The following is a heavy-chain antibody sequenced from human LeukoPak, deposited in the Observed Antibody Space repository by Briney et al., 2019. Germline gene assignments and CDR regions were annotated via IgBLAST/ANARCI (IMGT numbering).Heavy chain of an antibody. CDR3: ARHSGDYGDYPNWFDP. Sequence: SESLSLTCTVSGGSISSSSYYWSWIRQPPGKGLEWIGYIYYSGTTNYNPSLLSRVTISVDTSKNQFSLKLTSVTAADTAIYYCARHSGDYGDYPNWFDPWGQGTLVTVSS. CDR1: GGSISSSSYY. V-gene: IGHV4-61*05. D-gene: IGHD4-17*01. CDR2: IYYSGTT. J-gene: IGHJ5*02.